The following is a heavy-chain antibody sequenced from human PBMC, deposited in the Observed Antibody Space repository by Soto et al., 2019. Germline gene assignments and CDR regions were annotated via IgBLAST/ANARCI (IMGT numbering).Heavy chain of an antibody. V-gene: IGHV5-51*01. Sequence: GESLKISCKRSRYSFTSYWIGWVRPMPGKGLEWNGIIYPGDSDTGYSQSFHGHVTISADKSISTTYRQWSSLKASDTAMYYCPRWPPDCSGGSCPSPPPGYYGMDVWGQGATVTVSS. CDR3: PRWPPDCSGGSCPSPPPGYYGMDV. J-gene: IGHJ6*02. CDR2: IYPGDSDT. CDR1: RYSFTSYW. D-gene: IGHD2-15*01.